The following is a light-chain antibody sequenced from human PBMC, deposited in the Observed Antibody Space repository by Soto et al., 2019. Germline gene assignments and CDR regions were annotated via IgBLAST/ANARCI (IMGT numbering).Light chain of an antibody. CDR3: HQYDNRPGAT. CDR2: DAS. J-gene: IGKJ3*01. Sequence: DIQMTQSPSSLSASVGDRVTITCQASPDISNYLNWYQQKPGKAPKLLIYDASNLETGVPSRFSGSGSGTDFTFTISSLQPEDIATYYCHQYDNRPGATFGPGTKVYIK. V-gene: IGKV1-33*01. CDR1: PDISNY.